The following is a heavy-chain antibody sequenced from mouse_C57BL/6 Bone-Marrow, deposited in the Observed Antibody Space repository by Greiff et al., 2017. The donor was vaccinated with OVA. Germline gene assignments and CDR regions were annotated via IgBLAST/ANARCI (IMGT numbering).Heavy chain of an antibody. J-gene: IGHJ3*01. CDR1: GYTFTSYW. CDR2: INPSSGYT. V-gene: IGHV1-7*01. D-gene: IGHD3-2*02. Sequence: QVQLKQSGADLAKPGASVKLSCKASGYTFTSYWMPWVKQRPEQGLEWIGYINPSSGYTKYNQKFKDKATLTADKSSSTAYMQLSSLTYEDSAVYYCARKAAQATPAWFAYWGQGTLVTVSA. CDR3: ARKAAQATPAWFAY.